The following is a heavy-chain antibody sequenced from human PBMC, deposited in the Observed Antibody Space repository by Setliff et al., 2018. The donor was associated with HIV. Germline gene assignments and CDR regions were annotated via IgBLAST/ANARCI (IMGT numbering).Heavy chain of an antibody. CDR3: ARVRQNSYWYYYYGMDV. V-gene: IGHV1-18*01. D-gene: IGHD2-15*01. CDR1: GYTISAHG. Sequence: ASVKVSCKASGYTISAHGVSWVRHVPGHGLEWMGWISGDTGDIKYSQRFEGRLTMTTETSTNTAYMELRSLRSDDTAVYYCARVRQNSYWYYYYGMDVWGQGTTVT. J-gene: IGHJ6*02. CDR2: ISGDTGDI.